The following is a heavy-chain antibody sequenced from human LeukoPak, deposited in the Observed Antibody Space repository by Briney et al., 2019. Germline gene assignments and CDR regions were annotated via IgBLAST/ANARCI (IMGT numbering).Heavy chain of an antibody. D-gene: IGHD6-6*01. CDR1: GGSISSYY. Sequence: PSETLSLTCTVSGGSISSYYWSWIRQPAGEGLEWLGRFYTSGSTIYNPSLKSRVTMSVDTSKNQFSLKLSSVTAADTAVYYCARDGAYSSSSSFYYYYYYMDVWGKGTTVTVSS. CDR2: FYTSGST. V-gene: IGHV4-4*07. CDR3: ARDGAYSSSSSFYYYYYYMDV. J-gene: IGHJ6*03.